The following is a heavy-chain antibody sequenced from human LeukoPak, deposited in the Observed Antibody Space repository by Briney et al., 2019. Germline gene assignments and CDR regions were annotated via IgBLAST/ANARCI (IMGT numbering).Heavy chain of an antibody. J-gene: IGHJ4*02. Sequence: PSETLSLTCTVSGGSISSGDYYWSWIRQPPGKGLEWIGYIYYSGSTYYNPSLKSRVTISVDTSKNQFSLKLSSVTAADTAVHYCARAGQQQLVDYWGQGTLVTVSS. CDR2: IYYSGST. V-gene: IGHV4-30-4*01. D-gene: IGHD6-13*01. CDR1: GGSISSGDYY. CDR3: ARAGQQQLVDY.